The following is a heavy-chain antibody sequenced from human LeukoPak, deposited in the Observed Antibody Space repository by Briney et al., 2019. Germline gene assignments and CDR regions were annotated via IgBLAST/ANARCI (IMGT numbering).Heavy chain of an antibody. CDR1: GFTFSDYY. V-gene: IGHV3-11*06. Sequence: GGSLRLSCAASGFTFSDYYMSWIRQAPGKGLEWVSYISSSSSYTNYADSVKGRFTISRDNAKNSLYLQMNSLRAEDTAVYYCARTSGSLYYYGSGSYNGYRGQGTLVTVSS. CDR3: ARTSGSLYYYGSGSYNGY. CDR2: ISSSSSYT. D-gene: IGHD3-10*01. J-gene: IGHJ4*02.